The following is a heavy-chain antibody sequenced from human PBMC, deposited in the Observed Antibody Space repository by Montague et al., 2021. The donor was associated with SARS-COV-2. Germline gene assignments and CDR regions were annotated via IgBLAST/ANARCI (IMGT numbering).Heavy chain of an antibody. Sequence: SETLSLTCAVHGGSFSTYSWNWIRQPPGMGLEWIGEIHHGGSTNYNPSLKSRVTISADTSKNQFSLKLTSVAAADTAVYYCATLGDGVVPSPILGVGPYYSYYYMDVWGKGTTVTVSS. CDR3: ATLGDGVVPSPILGVGPYYSYYYMDV. CDR2: IHHGGST. V-gene: IGHV4-34*01. D-gene: IGHD3-10*01. CDR1: GGSFSTYS. J-gene: IGHJ6*03.